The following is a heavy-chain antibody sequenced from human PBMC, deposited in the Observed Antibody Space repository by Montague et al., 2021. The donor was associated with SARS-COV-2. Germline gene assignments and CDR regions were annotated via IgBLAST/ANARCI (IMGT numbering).Heavy chain of an antibody. Sequence: SETLSLTCTVSGGPISSSSYYWAWIRQPPGKGLEWLGSIYHSGSTFYNPSLKSRVSMSVDTSKNQFSLKLSPVTAADTAMYYCARVKWELSVGNVFDIWGQGTMVTVSS. J-gene: IGHJ3*02. V-gene: IGHV4-39*01. D-gene: IGHD1-26*01. CDR3: ARVKWELSVGNVFDI. CDR2: IYHSGST. CDR1: GGPISSSSYY.